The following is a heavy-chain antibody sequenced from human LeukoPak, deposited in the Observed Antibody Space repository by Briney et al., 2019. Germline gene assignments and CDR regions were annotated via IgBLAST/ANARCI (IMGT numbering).Heavy chain of an antibody. CDR3: ARFSALEYGMDV. J-gene: IGHJ6*02. V-gene: IGHV3-33*01. CDR1: GYNFNDYA. CDR2: IWYDGSNK. Sequence: GGSLRLSCAASGYNFNDYAMHWVRQAPDKGLEWVAAIWYDGSNKYYADSVKGRFTISRDNSKNTLYLQMNSLRAEDTAVYYCARFSALEYGMDVWGQGTTVTVSS.